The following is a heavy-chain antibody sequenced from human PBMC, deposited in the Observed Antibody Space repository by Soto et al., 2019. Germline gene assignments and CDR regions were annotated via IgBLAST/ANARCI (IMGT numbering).Heavy chain of an antibody. CDR3: TTDFRPLWFGELLPKNYFDY. CDR1: GFTFSNAW. D-gene: IGHD3-10*01. V-gene: IGHV3-15*01. J-gene: IGHJ4*02. CDR2: IKSKTDGGTT. Sequence: GGSLRLSCAASGFTFSNAWMSWVRQAPGKGLEWVGRIKSKTDGGTTDYAAPVKGRFTISRDDSKNTLYLQMNSLKTEDTAVYYCTTDFRPLWFGELLPKNYFDYWGQGTLVTVSS.